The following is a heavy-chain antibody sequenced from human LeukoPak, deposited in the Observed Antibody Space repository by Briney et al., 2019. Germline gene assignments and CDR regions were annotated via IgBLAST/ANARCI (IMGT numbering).Heavy chain of an antibody. V-gene: IGHV4-59*08. CDR2: IYYSGST. D-gene: IGHD3-10*01. Sequence: SETLSLTCTVSGGSISSYYWSWIRQPPGKGLEWIGYIYYSGSTNYNPSLKSRVTISVDTSKNQFSLKLSSVTAADTAVYYCARWKGGYYSSMSAMDVWGQGTTVTVSS. CDR1: GGSISSYY. J-gene: IGHJ6*02. CDR3: ARWKGGYYSSMSAMDV.